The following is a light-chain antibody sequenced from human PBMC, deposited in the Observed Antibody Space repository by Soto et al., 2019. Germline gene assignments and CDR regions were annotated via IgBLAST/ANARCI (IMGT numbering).Light chain of an antibody. J-gene: IGKJ2*01. V-gene: IGKV1-5*03. Sequence: DIQMTQSPSTLSASVGDRVTITCRASQTISSWLAWYQQKPGKVPKLLIYMASGLQSGVPSRFSGSGSGTEFTLTIRRVQPDDFATSYRQPYNSYPYTFGQGTKLEIK. CDR3: QPYNSYPYT. CDR2: MAS. CDR1: QTISSW.